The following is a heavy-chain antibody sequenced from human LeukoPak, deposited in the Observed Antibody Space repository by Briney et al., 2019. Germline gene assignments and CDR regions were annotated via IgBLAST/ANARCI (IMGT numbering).Heavy chain of an antibody. D-gene: IGHD5-18*01. V-gene: IGHV4-61*02. CDR3: ARARGNSYGLDY. CDR2: IYTSGST. Sequence: SETLSLTCTVSGGSISSGSYYWSWIRQPAGKGLEWIGRIYTSGSTNYNPSLKSRVTISVDTSKNQLSLKLSSVTAADTAVYYCARARGNSYGLDYWGQGTLVTVSS. J-gene: IGHJ4*02. CDR1: GGSISSGSYY.